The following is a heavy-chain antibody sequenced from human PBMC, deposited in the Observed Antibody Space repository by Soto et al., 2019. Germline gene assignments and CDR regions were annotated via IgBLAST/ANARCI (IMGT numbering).Heavy chain of an antibody. D-gene: IGHD5-12*01. Sequence: GGSLRLSCAASGFTFSNAWMSWVRQAPGKGLEWVGRIKSKTDGGTTDYAAPVKGRFTISRDDSKNTLYLQMNSLKTEDTAVYYCYPMGIVAPPSPTHMPVSGHFTTLIVSS. J-gene: IGHJ6*02. CDR1: GFTFSNAW. CDR2: IKSKTDGGTT. V-gene: IGHV3-15*01. CDR3: YPMGIVAPPSPTHMPV.